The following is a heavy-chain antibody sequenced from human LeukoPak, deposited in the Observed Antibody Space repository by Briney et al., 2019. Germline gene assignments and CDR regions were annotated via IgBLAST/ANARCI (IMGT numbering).Heavy chain of an antibody. CDR2: ISGSGGST. D-gene: IGHD2-15*01. J-gene: IGHJ4*02. V-gene: IGHV3-23*01. CDR1: GFTFSSYA. CDR3: AKASPYCSGGSCFHFDY. Sequence: GGSLRLSCAASGFTFSSYAMSWVRQAPGKGLEWVSAISGSGGSTYYADSVKGRFTISRDNSKNTLYLQMNSLRAEDTAVYYCAKASPYCSGGSCFHFDYWGQGTLVTVSS.